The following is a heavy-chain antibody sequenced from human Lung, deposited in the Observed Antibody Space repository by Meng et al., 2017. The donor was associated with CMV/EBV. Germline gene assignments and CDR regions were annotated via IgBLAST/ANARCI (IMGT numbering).Heavy chain of an antibody. Sequence: SCTSSRFSFGGLWMNWGRQAPGKGLEWVANIKADGSERYYVDSVKGRFTISRDNAKNSLYLQMNNLRVEDTAVYFCARGHYDGAWGHGTLVTVSS. CDR2: IKADGSER. CDR3: ARGHYDGA. J-gene: IGHJ4*03. CDR1: RFSFGGLW. D-gene: IGHD3-16*01. V-gene: IGHV3-7*04.